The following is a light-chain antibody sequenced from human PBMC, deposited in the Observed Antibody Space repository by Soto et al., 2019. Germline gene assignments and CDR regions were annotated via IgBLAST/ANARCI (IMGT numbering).Light chain of an antibody. CDR3: ISYASINTYV. Sequence: QSVLTQPASVSGSPGQSITISCTGTSSDVGGYDYVSWYQQHPGKAPKLMIYDVTNQPSGVFNRFSGSKSGNTASLTISGLQAEDEADYYCISYASINTYVFGTGTKVTVL. CDR1: SSDVGGYDY. CDR2: DVT. J-gene: IGLJ1*01. V-gene: IGLV2-14*01.